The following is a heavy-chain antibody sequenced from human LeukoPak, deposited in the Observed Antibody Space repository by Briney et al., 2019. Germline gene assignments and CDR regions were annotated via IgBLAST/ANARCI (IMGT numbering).Heavy chain of an antibody. CDR2: IYHSGST. CDR3: ARVPVNIWENWFDP. CDR1: GGSISTYY. D-gene: IGHD1-26*01. J-gene: IGHJ5*02. Sequence: SETLSLTCTVSGGSISTYYWSWIRQPPGKGLEWIGYIYHSGSTKYNPSLKSRVTISVDTSQNQFSLKLSSVTAADTAVYYCARVPVNIWENWFDPWGQGTLVTVSS. V-gene: IGHV4-59*01.